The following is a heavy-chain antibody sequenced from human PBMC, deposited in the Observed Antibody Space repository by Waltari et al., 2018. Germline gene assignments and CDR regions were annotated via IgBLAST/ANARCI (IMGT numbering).Heavy chain of an antibody. D-gene: IGHD2-15*01. CDR2: IHHSGRT. V-gene: IGHV4-4*02. CDR1: GASISSNNW. CDR3: AADRGNRLYFDY. J-gene: IGHJ4*02. Sequence: QVQLQESGPGLVRPSGTLSLTCPVSGASISSNNWWSWVRQSPGKGLLWRGQIHHSGRTYSTPSLKSRITISVDKSKNQFSLTLSPVKDADTAVYYCAADRGNRLYFDYWGQGTLVTVSS.